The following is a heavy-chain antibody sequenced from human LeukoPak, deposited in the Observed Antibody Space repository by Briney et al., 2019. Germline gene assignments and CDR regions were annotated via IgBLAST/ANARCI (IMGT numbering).Heavy chain of an antibody. Sequence: GGSLRLYCAASGFTFSTYGMHWVRQAPGKGLEWVAFIRYDGSDKYYAESVKGRFTISRDNSKNTLFRQMNSLRAEDTAVFHCAKDKAAAGTIYFDVWGKGTTVTVSS. J-gene: IGHJ6*03. V-gene: IGHV3-30*02. CDR3: AKDKAAAGTIYFDV. CDR2: IRYDGSDK. D-gene: IGHD6-13*01. CDR1: GFTFSTYG.